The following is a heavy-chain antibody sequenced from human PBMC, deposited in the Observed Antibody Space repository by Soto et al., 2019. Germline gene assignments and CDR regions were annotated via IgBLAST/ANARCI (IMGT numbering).Heavy chain of an antibody. V-gene: IGHV2-5*02. J-gene: IGHJ4*02. Sequence: QITLKESGPTLVKPTQTLTLTCTFSGFSLTTSGVGVGWIRQPPGKALEWLALLYWDDDNQYSPSLRNRLTLTKDTSKNQVVLTMINMDPVDTATYYCAHGSGWLFDYWGQGTLVTVSS. CDR1: GFSLTTSGVG. CDR2: LYWDDDN. D-gene: IGHD6-19*01. CDR3: AHGSGWLFDY.